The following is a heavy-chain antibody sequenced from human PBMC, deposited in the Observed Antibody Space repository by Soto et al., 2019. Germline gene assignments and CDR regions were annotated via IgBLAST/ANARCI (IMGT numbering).Heavy chain of an antibody. CDR1: GGSISSSSYY. V-gene: IGHV4-39*01. J-gene: IGHJ4*02. CDR2: IYYSGST. D-gene: IGHD4-17*01. Sequence: PSETLSLTCTVSGGSISSSSYYWGWIRQPPGKGLEWIGSIYYSGSTYYNPSLKSRVTISVDTSKNQFSLKLSSVTAADTAVYYCARPDYGDYVDYWGQGTLVTVSS. CDR3: ARPDYGDYVDY.